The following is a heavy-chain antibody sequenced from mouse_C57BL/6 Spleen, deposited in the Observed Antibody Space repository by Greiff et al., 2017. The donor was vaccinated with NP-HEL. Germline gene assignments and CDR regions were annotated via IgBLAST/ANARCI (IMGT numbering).Heavy chain of an antibody. CDR2: IDPEDGET. J-gene: IGHJ4*01. CDR1: GFNIKDYY. D-gene: IGHD1-1*01. CDR3: ARYRSSHLYYAMDY. Sequence: EVKLVESGAELVKPGASVKLSCTASGFNIKDYYMHWVKQRTEQGLEWIGRIDPEDGETKYAPKFQGKATITADTSSNTAYLQLSSLTSEDTAVYYCARYRSSHLYYAMDYWGQGTSVTVSS. V-gene: IGHV14-2*01.